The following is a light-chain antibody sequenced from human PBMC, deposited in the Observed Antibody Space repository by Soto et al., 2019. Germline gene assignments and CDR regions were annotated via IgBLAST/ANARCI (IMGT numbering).Light chain of an antibody. CDR1: HHINNY. V-gene: IGKV1-33*01. CDR3: QQYDALPFT. J-gene: IGKJ3*01. CDR2: DAS. Sequence: DIQMTQSPSSLSASVGDRVTITCQAVHHINNYLNWFQQKPGKAPKLLIYDASKLQTGVPSRFSGSGSGTDFTFTISSLQPEDIATYYCQQYDALPFTFGPGTKVDIK.